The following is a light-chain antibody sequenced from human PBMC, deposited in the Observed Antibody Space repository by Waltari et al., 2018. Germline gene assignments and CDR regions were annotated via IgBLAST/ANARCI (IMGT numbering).Light chain of an antibody. Sequence: EIVLTQSPGTLSLSPGERATLSCRASQSVRRFLAWYQQKPGQAPRLLIYDASSRATGIPDMFSGSGFGTDFSLTISRLEPEDFAVYYCQKYGSLSATFGQGTKVEIK. J-gene: IGKJ1*01. CDR2: DAS. CDR1: QSVRRF. V-gene: IGKV3-20*01. CDR3: QKYGSLSAT.